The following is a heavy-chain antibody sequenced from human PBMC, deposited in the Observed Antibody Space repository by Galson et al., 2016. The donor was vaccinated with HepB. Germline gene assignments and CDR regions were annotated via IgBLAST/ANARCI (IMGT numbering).Heavy chain of an antibody. Sequence: RLSCAASGFSFRSHAMTWVRQAPGKGLEWVSGISGTGGVTYNADSVKGRLIISRDNSKNTLYLQMNNLRDEDTAVYYCAKWGRTAVEGFRLDDAFDIWGQGTMVIVSS. J-gene: IGHJ3*02. D-gene: IGHD3-16*01. CDR2: ISGTGGVT. CDR1: GFSFRSHA. CDR3: AKWGRTAVEGFRLDDAFDI. V-gene: IGHV3-23*01.